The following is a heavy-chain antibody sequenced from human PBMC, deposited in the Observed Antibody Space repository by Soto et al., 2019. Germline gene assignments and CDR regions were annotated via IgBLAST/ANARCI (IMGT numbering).Heavy chain of an antibody. CDR1: GFTFSSYA. Sequence: GGSLRPSFAASGFTFSSYAMSRVRQAPGKGLEWVSAISGSGGSTYYADSVKGRFTISRDNSKNTLYLQMNSLRAEDTAVYYCAKRPNYDFWSGSVYFDYWGQGTLVTVSS. CDR2: ISGSGGST. V-gene: IGHV3-23*01. CDR3: AKRPNYDFWSGSVYFDY. D-gene: IGHD3-3*01. J-gene: IGHJ4*02.